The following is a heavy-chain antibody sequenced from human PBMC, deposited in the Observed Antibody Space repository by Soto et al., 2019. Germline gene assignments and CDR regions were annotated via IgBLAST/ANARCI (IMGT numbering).Heavy chain of an antibody. Sequence: QVQLVQSGAEVKKPGASVKVSCKASGYTFTSYGISWVRQAPGQGLEWMGWISANTGNTNFAQKLQGRVTMTTDTSTSTAYTQLRSLRSDDTAVYYCARDGRYSGSYGGYYFDYWGQGTLVTVSS. V-gene: IGHV1-18*01. CDR3: ARDGRYSGSYGGYYFDY. CDR1: GYTFTSYG. CDR2: ISANTGNT. D-gene: IGHD1-26*01. J-gene: IGHJ4*02.